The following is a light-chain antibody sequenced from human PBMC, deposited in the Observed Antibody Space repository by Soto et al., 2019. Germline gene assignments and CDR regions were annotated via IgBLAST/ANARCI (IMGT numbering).Light chain of an antibody. Sequence: VMTQSPATLSLSPVERASLSCRAIQNLRSSLAWYQPKPGQAPRLLIYGASNRATGIPDRFSGSGSGTDFTLTISRLEPEDFAVYYCQQYGSSLPWTFGQGTKVDIK. CDR3: QQYGSSLPWT. CDR1: QNLRSS. J-gene: IGKJ1*01. V-gene: IGKV3-20*01. CDR2: GAS.